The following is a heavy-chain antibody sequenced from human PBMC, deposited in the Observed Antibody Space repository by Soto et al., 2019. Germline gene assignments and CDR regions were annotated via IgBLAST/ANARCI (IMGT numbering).Heavy chain of an antibody. V-gene: IGHV3-48*02. CDR1: GFILSSYS. J-gene: IGHJ4*02. D-gene: IGHD3-16*01. CDR3: VRGGAFKIDY. CDR2: ISSSSNTI. Sequence: EVQLVVSGGRLVQPGGSLRLSCAASGFILSSYSMNWARQAPGKGLEWVSYISSSSNTIYYADSVKGRFTISRDNAKNSLYLQMNSLRDEDTAVYYCVRGGAFKIDYWGQGTLVTVSS.